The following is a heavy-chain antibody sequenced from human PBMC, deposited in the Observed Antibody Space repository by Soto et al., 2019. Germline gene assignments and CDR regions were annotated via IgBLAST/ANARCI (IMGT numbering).Heavy chain of an antibody. V-gene: IGHV1-46*01. Sequence: ASVKVSCKASGYTFTSYYMHWVRQAPGQGLEWMGIINPSGGSTSYAQKFQGRVTMTRDTSTSTVYMELSSLRSEDTAVYYCAREGSERWHRGVWFDPWGQGTLVTVYS. CDR2: INPSGGST. CDR1: GYTFTSYY. D-gene: IGHD3-16*01. J-gene: IGHJ5*02. CDR3: AREGSERWHRGVWFDP.